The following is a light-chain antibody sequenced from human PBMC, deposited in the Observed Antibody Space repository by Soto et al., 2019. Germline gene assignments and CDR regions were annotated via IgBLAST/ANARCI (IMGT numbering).Light chain of an antibody. CDR2: DDN. CDR1: TSNIGNNY. V-gene: IGLV1-51*01. J-gene: IGLJ2*01. CDR3: GTWDSSLSVVV. Sequence: QAVVTQPPSVSAAPGQNVTISCSGSTSNIGNNYVSWYQQLPGTAPKLLIFDDNKRPSGIPDRFSGSKSGTSATLGITGLQTGDEADYYCGTWDSSLSVVVFGGGTKVTVL.